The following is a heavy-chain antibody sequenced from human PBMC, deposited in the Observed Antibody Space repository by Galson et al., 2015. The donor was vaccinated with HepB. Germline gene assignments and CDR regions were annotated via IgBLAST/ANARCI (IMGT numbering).Heavy chain of an antibody. Sequence: SVKVSCKASGYTFTSYAMNWVRQAPGQGLEWMGWINTNTGNPTYAQGFTGRFVFSLDTSVSTAYLQISSLKAEDTAVYYCARDQGMIVVVGALYYYGMDVWGQGTTVTVSS. J-gene: IGHJ6*02. D-gene: IGHD3-22*01. V-gene: IGHV7-4-1*02. CDR2: INTNTGNP. CDR3: ARDQGMIVVVGALYYYGMDV. CDR1: GYTFTSYA.